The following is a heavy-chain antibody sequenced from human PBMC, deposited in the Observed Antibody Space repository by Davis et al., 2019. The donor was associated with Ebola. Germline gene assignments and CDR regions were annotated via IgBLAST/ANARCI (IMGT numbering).Heavy chain of an antibody. Sequence: AASVKVSCKASGYTFTSYGISWVRQAPGQGLEWMGWISAYNGNTNYAQKLQGRVTMTTDSSTRTVYMELSSLRSEDTAVYYCASYDYGDHDYWGQGTLVTVSS. CDR3: ASYDYGDHDY. V-gene: IGHV1-18*01. D-gene: IGHD4-17*01. J-gene: IGHJ4*02. CDR2: ISAYNGNT. CDR1: GYTFTSYG.